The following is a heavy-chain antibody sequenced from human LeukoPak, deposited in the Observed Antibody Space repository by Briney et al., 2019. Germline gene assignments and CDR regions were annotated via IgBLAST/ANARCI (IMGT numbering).Heavy chain of an antibody. V-gene: IGHV1-69*05. CDR2: IIPIFGTE. Sequence: SVQVFCKASGGIFSSYAISWVRQAPAHGLEWMGRIIPIFGTENYAQKFQGRVTINTDEPSSKAYVELSSLRSEDNAAYYCARDPPDYYCAGYEEENWFDPWGQGTLVTVSS. D-gene: IGHD3-10*01. CDR3: ARDPPDYYCAGYEEENWFDP. J-gene: IGHJ5*02. CDR1: GGIFSSYA.